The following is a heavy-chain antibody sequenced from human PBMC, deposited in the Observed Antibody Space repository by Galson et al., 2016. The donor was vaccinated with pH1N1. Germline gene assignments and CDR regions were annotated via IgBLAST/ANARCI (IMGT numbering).Heavy chain of an antibody. CDR2: IYWTDDK. V-gene: IGHV2-5*01. CDR3: AHSVGTRVFGVVTHFNWFDP. CDR1: GFSLRSNGVG. D-gene: IGHD3-3*01. J-gene: IGHJ5*02. Sequence: PALVKPTQTLTLTCTFSGFSLRSNGVGVGWIRQPPGKALEWLVIYWTDDKRYSPSLKSRLTITKDTSKNQVVLTMTNMDPVDTATYYCAHSVGTRVFGVVTHFNWFDPWGQGTLVTVSS.